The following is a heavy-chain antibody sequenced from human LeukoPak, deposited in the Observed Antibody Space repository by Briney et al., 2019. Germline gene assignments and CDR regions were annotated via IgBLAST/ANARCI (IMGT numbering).Heavy chain of an antibody. CDR2: INPNSGGT. CDR1: GYTFTGYY. Sequence: GASVKVSCKASGYTFTGYYMHWVRQAPGQGLEWMGWINPNSGGTNYAQKFQGRVTMTRDTSISTAYMELSRLRSDDTAVYYCARLVPSIAAAGRNPNFDYWGQGTLVTVSS. CDR3: ARLVPSIAAAGRNPNFDY. J-gene: IGHJ4*02. D-gene: IGHD6-13*01. V-gene: IGHV1-2*02.